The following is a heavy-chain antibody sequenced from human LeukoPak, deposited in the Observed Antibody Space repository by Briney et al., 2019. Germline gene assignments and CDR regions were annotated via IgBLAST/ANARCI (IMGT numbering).Heavy chain of an antibody. D-gene: IGHD6-6*01. CDR3: ARSPTPKAYSSSFGFYGYYYYGMDV. J-gene: IGHJ6*02. V-gene: IGHV1-2*02. CDR2: ISPNSGGT. CDR1: GYTFTGYY. Sequence: ASVKVSCKASGYTFTGYYMHWVRQAPGQGLEWMGWISPNSGGTNYAQKFQGRVTMTRDTSISTAYMELSRLRSDDTAVYYCARSPTPKAYSSSFGFYGYYYYGMDVWGQGTTVTVSS.